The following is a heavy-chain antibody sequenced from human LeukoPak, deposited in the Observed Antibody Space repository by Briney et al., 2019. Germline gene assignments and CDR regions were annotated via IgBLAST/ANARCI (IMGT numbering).Heavy chain of an antibody. Sequence: GGSLRLSCAASGFTFSSYGMHWVRQAPGKGLEWVAVISYDGSNKYYADSVKGRFTIFRDNSKNTLYLQMNSLRAEDTAVYYCAREYVKMVRGVSSPYNYGMDVWGQGTAVTVSS. CDR3: AREYVKMVRGVSSPYNYGMDV. J-gene: IGHJ6*02. CDR1: GFTFSSYG. V-gene: IGHV3-30*03. CDR2: ISYDGSNK. D-gene: IGHD3-10*01.